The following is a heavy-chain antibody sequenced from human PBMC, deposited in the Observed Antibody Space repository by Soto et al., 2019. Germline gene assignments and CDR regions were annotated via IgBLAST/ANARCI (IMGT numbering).Heavy chain of an antibody. V-gene: IGHV1-8*01. CDR3: ARGPFSYFSVGSCSSIGYYYYYYMDV. J-gene: IGHJ6*03. CDR2: MNPNSGNR. Sequence: ASVKVSCKASGYTFTSYDINWLRQATAQGLERLGWMNPNSGNRGYAQKYQVRVTITRKNFISTAYIVLSSMRTEDKAVYYCARGPFSYFSVGSCSSIGYYYYYYMDVWGKENTVTVS. D-gene: IGHD2-15*01. CDR1: GYTFTSYD.